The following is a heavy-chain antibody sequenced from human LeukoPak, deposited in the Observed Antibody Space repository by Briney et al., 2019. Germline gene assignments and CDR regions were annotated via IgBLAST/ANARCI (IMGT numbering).Heavy chain of an antibody. V-gene: IGHV1-69*13. CDR2: IIPIFGTA. CDR1: GGTFSSYA. J-gene: IGHJ4*02. Sequence: SVKVSCTASGGTFSSYAISWVRQAPGQGLEWMGGIIPIFGTANYAQKFQGRVTITADESTSTAYMELSSLRSEDTAVYYCARSTYYYDSSGYYPQMNYFDYWGQGTLVTVSS. CDR3: ARSTYYYDSSGYYPQMNYFDY. D-gene: IGHD3-22*01.